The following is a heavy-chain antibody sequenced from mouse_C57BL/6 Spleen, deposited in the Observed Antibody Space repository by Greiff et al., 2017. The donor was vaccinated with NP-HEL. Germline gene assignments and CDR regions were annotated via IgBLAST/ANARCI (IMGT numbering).Heavy chain of an antibody. Sequence: VQLQQPGAELVKPGASVKVSCKASGYTFTSYWMHWVKQRPGQGLEWIGRIHPSDSDTNYNQKFKGKATLTVDKSSSTAYMQLSSLTSEDSAVYYCATDYGKGSFDYGGQGTTLTVSS. CDR3: ATDYGKGSFDY. J-gene: IGHJ2*01. CDR1: GYTFTSYW. CDR2: IHPSDSDT. D-gene: IGHD1-1*01. V-gene: IGHV1-74*01.